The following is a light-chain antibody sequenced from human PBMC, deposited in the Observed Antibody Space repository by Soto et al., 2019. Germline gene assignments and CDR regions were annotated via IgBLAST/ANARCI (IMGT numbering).Light chain of an antibody. Sequence: QSALTQPASVSGSPGQSITISCTGTSSDVGSYNLVSWYQQHPGKAPKLMIYEGSKRPSGVSDRFSGSKSGNTASLTISGLQPEDEADYYCTSFTIVSTLVFGGGTKVTVL. CDR2: EGS. V-gene: IGLV2-14*02. J-gene: IGLJ3*02. CDR3: TSFTIVSTLV. CDR1: SSDVGSYNL.